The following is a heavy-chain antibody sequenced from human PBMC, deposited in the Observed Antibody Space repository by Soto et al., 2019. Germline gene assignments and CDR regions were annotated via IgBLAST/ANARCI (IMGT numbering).Heavy chain of an antibody. CDR2: ISSSSSTI. CDR3: ARYKGSGYGDLNYYYYYYIDV. J-gene: IGHJ6*03. V-gene: IGHV3-48*01. CDR1: GFTFSSYS. Sequence: GGSLRLSCAASGFTFSSYSMNWVRQAPGKGLEWVSYISSSSSTIYYADSVKGRFTISRDKAKNSLYLQMNSLRAEDTAVYNCARYKGSGYGDLNYYYYYYIDVWGKGTTVTVSS. D-gene: IGHD4-17*01.